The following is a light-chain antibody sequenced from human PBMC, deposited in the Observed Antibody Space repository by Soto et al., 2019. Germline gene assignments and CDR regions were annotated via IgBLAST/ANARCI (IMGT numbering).Light chain of an antibody. CDR2: ASS. J-gene: IGKJ5*01. V-gene: IGKV3-20*01. CDR3: QLYGISPH. Sequence: EIVLTQSPATLSLSPGERATLSCRASQSVSSYLAWYQHKPGQAPRLLIYASSNRATGIPDRFSGSASGTDFTLTINRLEPEDFAVYYCQLYGISPHFGQGHDWR. CDR1: QSVSSY.